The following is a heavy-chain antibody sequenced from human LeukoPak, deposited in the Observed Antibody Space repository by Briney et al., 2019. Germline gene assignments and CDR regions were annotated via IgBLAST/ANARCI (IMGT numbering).Heavy chain of an antibody. CDR3: ARVRGSSDWYVDY. Sequence: PGGSLRLSCAASGLTFKNYGMHWVRQAPGKGLEWVAVIWYDGSNKYYADSVKGRFTISRDNSKNTLYLQMNSLRAEDTAVYYCARVRGSSDWYVDYWGQGTLVTVSS. CDR2: IWYDGSNK. CDR1: GLTFKNYG. V-gene: IGHV3-33*01. J-gene: IGHJ4*02. D-gene: IGHD2-2*01.